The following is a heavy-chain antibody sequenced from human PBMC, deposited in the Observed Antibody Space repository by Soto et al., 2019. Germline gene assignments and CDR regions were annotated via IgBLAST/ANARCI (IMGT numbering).Heavy chain of an antibody. D-gene: IGHD6-13*01. J-gene: IGHJ4*02. CDR2: IYYSGST. Sequence: QVQLQESGPGLVKPSETLSLTCTVSGGSISSYYWSWIRQPPGKGLEWIGYIYYSGSTNYNPSLKSRITISVDTSKNQFSLNLSSVTAADTGVYYCARHTKTAAGKGGLDYWGQGTLVTVSS. CDR1: GGSISSYY. CDR3: ARHTKTAAGKGGLDY. V-gene: IGHV4-59*08.